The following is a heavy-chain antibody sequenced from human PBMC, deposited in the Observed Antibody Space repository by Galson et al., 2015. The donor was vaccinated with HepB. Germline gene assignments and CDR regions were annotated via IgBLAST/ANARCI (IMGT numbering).Heavy chain of an antibody. Sequence: SVKVSCKASGYTFTSYDINWVRQATGQGLEWMGWMNPNSGKTGYAQKLQGRVTMTRDTSIGTAYMELSSLRPEDTAVYYCARAAKWHYDFWSGYLSGSWFDPWGQGTLVTVSS. CDR1: GYTFTSYD. CDR2: MNPNSGKT. V-gene: IGHV1-8*01. CDR3: ARAAKWHYDFWSGYLSGSWFDP. J-gene: IGHJ5*02. D-gene: IGHD3-3*01.